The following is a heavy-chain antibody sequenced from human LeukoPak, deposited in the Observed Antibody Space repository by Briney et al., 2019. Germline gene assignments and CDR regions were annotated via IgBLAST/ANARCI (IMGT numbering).Heavy chain of an antibody. CDR3: ARGGSWSFDY. CDR2: IKPDGSET. J-gene: IGHJ4*02. D-gene: IGHD3-10*01. V-gene: IGHV3-7*01. CDR1: GFTFSSYF. Sequence: PGGSLRLSCAASGFTFSSYFMNWVRQAPGKGLEWVANIKPDGSETYYVDSVKGRFTISRDNTKNSLCLQMNSLRAEDTAVYYCARGGSWSFDYWGQATLVSVSS.